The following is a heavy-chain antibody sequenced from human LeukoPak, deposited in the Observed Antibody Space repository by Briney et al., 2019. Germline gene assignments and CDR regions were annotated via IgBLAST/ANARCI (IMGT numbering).Heavy chain of an antibody. Sequence: RSSETLSLXCTVSGGSISSYYWSWIRQPPGKGLEWIGYIYYSGSTNYNPSLKSRVTISVDTSKNQFSLKLSSVTAADTAVYYCARSEMYYYDSSGYYPKYFQHWGQGTLVTVSS. D-gene: IGHD3-22*01. J-gene: IGHJ1*01. CDR1: GGSISSYY. CDR3: ARSEMYYYDSSGYYPKYFQH. V-gene: IGHV4-59*01. CDR2: IYYSGST.